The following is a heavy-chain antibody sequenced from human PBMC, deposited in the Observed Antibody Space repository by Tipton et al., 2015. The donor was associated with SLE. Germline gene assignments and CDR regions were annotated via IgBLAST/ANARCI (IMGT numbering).Heavy chain of an antibody. CDR3: ARGGTAMAYWYFDL. D-gene: IGHD5-18*01. J-gene: IGHJ2*01. CDR1: GGSISSYY. CDR2: IYYSGST. V-gene: IGHV4-59*08. Sequence: LSLTCTVSGGSISSYYWSWIRQPPGKGLEWIGYIYYSGSTNYNPSLKSRVTISVDTSKNRFSLKLSSVTAADTAVYYCARGGTAMAYWYFDLWGRGTLVTVSS.